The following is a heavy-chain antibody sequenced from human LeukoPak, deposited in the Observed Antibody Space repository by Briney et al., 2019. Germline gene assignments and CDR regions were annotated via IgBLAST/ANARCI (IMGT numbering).Heavy chain of an antibody. CDR1: GFTFSSYE. Sequence: GGSLRLSCAASGFTFSSYEMNWVRQAPGKGLEWVSYISSSGSTIYYADSVKGRFTISRDNAKNSLYLQMNSLRAEDTAVYYCARGDSGSYYFDYWGQGTLVAVSS. J-gene: IGHJ4*02. CDR2: ISSSGSTI. V-gene: IGHV3-48*03. CDR3: ARGDSGSYYFDY. D-gene: IGHD1-26*01.